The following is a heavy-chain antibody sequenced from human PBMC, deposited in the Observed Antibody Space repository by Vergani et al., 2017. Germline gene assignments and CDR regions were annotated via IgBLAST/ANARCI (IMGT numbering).Heavy chain of an antibody. V-gene: IGHV3-30*18. CDR1: GFTFSSYG. CDR3: AKDLNQVVVWSPSSDY. Sequence: QVQLVESGGGVVQPGRSLRLSCAASGFTFSSYGMHWVRQAPGKGLEWVAVISYDGSNKYYADSVKGRFTISRDNSKITLYLQMNSLIAEDTAVYYCAKDLNQVVVWSPSSDYWGQGTLVTVSS. CDR2: ISYDGSNK. D-gene: IGHD2-15*01. J-gene: IGHJ4*02.